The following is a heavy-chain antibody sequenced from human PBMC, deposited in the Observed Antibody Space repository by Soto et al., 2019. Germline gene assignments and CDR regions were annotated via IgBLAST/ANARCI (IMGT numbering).Heavy chain of an antibody. Sequence: QVQLQESGPGLVKPSQTLSLTCSVSGVSISNGAYYWSWIRQPPGKGLEWIGYIYYSETTYSNPSLKSRVAISGDTSRNQFSLRFSSVTAADTAVDYCANLDMITIGGVLGPNDEFDVWGQGILVTVAS. CDR1: GVSISNGAYY. D-gene: IGHD3-16*01. J-gene: IGHJ3*01. CDR3: ANLDMITIGGVLGPNDEFDV. V-gene: IGHV4-30-4*01. CDR2: IYYSETT.